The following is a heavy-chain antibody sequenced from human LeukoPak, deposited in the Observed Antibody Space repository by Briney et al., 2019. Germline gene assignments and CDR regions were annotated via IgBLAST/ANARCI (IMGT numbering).Heavy chain of an antibody. V-gene: IGHV3-9*01. J-gene: IGHJ4*02. CDR2: ISWNSGSI. Sequence: GGSLRLSCAASGFTFDDYAMHWVRQAPGKGLEWVSGISWNSGSIGYADSVKGRFTISRDNAKNSLYLQMNSLRAEDTAVYYCARDRGSCPDYWGQGTLVTVSS. CDR1: GFTFDDYA. CDR3: ARDRGSCPDY. D-gene: IGHD2-15*01.